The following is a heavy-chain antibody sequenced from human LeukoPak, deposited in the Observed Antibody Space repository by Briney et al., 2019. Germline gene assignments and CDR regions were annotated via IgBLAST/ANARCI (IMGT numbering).Heavy chain of an antibody. Sequence: GGSLRLSCAASGFTISSYSMNWVRRSPGKGLEWDSSISSSSSYIYYVDSVKGRFTISRDNAKNSLYLQMNSLRAEDTAVYYCAREGSAVDYGDYDPGPTDYYYYMDVWGKGTTVTVSS. V-gene: IGHV3-21*01. CDR1: GFTISSYS. D-gene: IGHD4-17*01. J-gene: IGHJ6*03. CDR2: ISSSSSYI. CDR3: AREGSAVDYGDYDPGPTDYYYYMDV.